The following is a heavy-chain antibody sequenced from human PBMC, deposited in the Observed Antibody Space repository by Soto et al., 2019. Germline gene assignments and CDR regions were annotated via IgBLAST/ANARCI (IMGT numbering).Heavy chain of an antibody. CDR3: ARVVATMVRGVSWLYYFDY. CDR2: INHSGST. CDR1: GGSFSGYY. V-gene: IGHV4-34*01. J-gene: IGHJ4*02. Sequence: RSETLSLTCAVYGGSFSGYYWSWIRQPPGKGLEWIGEINHSGSTNYNPSLKSRVTISVDTSKNQFSLKLSSVTATDTAVYYCARVVATMVRGVSWLYYFDYWGQGTLVTVS. D-gene: IGHD3-10*01.